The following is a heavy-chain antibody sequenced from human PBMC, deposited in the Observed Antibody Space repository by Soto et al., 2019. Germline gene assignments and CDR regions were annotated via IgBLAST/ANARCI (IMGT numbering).Heavy chain of an antibody. CDR2: ISYDGSNK. Sequence: GGSLRLSCAASGFTFSSYGMHWVRQAPGKGLEWVAVISYDGSNKYYADAVKGRFTSSRDNSKNTLYLQMNSLRAEDTAVYYCAKDKVLGATMGYYYYGMDVWGQGTTVTVSS. V-gene: IGHV3-30*18. D-gene: IGHD3-10*01. CDR3: AKDKVLGATMGYYYYGMDV. CDR1: GFTFSSYG. J-gene: IGHJ6*02.